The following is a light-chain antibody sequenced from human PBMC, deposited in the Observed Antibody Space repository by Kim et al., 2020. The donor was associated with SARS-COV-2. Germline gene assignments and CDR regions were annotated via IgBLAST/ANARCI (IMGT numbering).Light chain of an antibody. CDR2: GAS. CDR1: QTVTSNY. Sequence: EIVLTQSPGTLSLSPGVRATLSCRASQTVTSNYLAWYQQKPGQAPRLLIYGASSRATGISDRFSGSGSGTDFTLTISRLEPEDFAVYYCQQYGSSPATFGQGTKVDIK. V-gene: IGKV3-20*01. J-gene: IGKJ1*01. CDR3: QQYGSSPAT.